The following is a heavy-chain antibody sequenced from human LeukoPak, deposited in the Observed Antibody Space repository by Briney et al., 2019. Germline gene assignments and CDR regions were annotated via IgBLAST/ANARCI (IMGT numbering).Heavy chain of an antibody. CDR2: IYYSGST. V-gene: IGHV4-59*01. CDR1: GGSLSSYY. Sequence: PSETLSLTCTVSGGSLSSYYWCWIRQPPGKGLEWIGYIYYSGSTNYNPSLKSRVTISVDTSKNQFSLKLSSVTAADTAVYYCARGPGETYYYDSSGYPLDYWGQGTLVTVSS. J-gene: IGHJ4*02. CDR3: ARGPGETYYYDSSGYPLDY. D-gene: IGHD3-22*01.